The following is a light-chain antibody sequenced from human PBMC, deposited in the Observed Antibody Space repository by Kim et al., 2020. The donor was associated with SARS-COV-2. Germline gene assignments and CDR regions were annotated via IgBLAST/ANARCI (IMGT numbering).Light chain of an antibody. V-gene: IGLV3-19*01. J-gene: IGLJ2*01. CDR1: SLRSYY. CDR2: GKN. Sequence: SSELTQDPAVSVALGQTVRITCQGDSLRSYYATWYQQKPGQAPILVIYGKNNRPSGIPDRFSGSSSGNTASLTITGTQAGDEAGYYCNSRDSNDNVVFGGGNKLTVL. CDR3: NSRDSNDNVV.